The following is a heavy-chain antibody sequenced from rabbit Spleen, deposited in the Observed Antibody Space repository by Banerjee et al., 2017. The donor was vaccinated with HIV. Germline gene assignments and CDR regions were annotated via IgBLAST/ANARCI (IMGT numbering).Heavy chain of an antibody. J-gene: IGHJ4*01. CDR1: GFSFSSGYW. CDR3: ARAPYAGIAVYGYAQNL. CDR2: TYAGTTVYT. D-gene: IGHD6-1*01. Sequence: QSLEESGGDLVKPGTSLTLTCKASGFSFSSGYWICWVRQAPGSGLEWIACTYAGTTVYTYYASWAKGRFTISKTSSTTMTLRMTSLSAADTATYFCARAPYAGIAVYGYAQNLWGPGTLVTVS. V-gene: IGHV1S40*01.